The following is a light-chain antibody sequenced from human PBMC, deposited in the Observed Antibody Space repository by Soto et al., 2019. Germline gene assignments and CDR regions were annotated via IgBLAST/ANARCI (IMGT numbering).Light chain of an antibody. CDR1: QSVSSH. J-gene: IGKJ5*01. CDR3: QHYHGWPIT. Sequence: EIVMTQSPATLSVSPGEGATVSCRASQSVSSHLAWYKHKPGQDPRLLFSDASTRANGIPARFSVSGSGTEFTLTISSLQSEDFAVYYCQHYHGWPITFGKGTRLEIK. CDR2: DAS. V-gene: IGKV3-15*01.